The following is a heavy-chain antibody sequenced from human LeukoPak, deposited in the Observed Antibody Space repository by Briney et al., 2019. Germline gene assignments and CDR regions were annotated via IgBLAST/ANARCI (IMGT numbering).Heavy chain of an antibody. J-gene: IGHJ2*01. CDR2: IYYSGST. CDR3: ARDNGFRDWWYFDL. V-gene: IGHV4-31*03. D-gene: IGHD2-21*01. CDR1: GGSISSGGYY. Sequence: SETLSLTCTVSGGSISSGGYYWSWIRQHPRKGLEWIGYIYYSGSTYYNPSLKSRVTISVDTSKNQFSLKLSSVTAADAAVYYCARDNGFRDWWYFDLWGRGTLVTVSS.